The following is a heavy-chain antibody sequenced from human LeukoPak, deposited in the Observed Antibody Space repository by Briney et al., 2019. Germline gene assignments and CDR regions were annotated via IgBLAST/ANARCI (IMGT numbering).Heavy chain of an antibody. J-gene: IGHJ4*02. CDR2: IYHSGST. D-gene: IGHD3-22*01. V-gene: IGHV4-38-2*01. Sequence: SETLSLTCAVSGYSISSGYYWGWIRPPPGKGLEWIGSIYHSGSTYYNPSLKRRVTISVDTSKNQFSLKLSSVTAADTAVYYCARKEGYDSSGYFDYWGQGTLVTVSS. CDR1: GYSISSGYY. CDR3: ARKEGYDSSGYFDY.